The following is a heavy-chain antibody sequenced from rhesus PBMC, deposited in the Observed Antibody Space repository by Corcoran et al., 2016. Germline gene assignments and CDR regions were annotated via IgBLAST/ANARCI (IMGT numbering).Heavy chain of an antibody. V-gene: IGHV4-76*01. J-gene: IGHJ4*01. CDR3: ARIYTVTWLPIDY. CDR2: IYVSSGST. CDR1: GGSISGGYD. D-gene: IGHD4-23*01. Sequence: QVQLQESGPGVVKPSETLSLTCAVSGGSISGGYDWSWIRQPPGKGLEWIGYIYVSSGSTNYNPSLKNRCTISKDASKNEFSLKRSSVTAADTAVYYCARIYTVTWLPIDYWGQGVLVTVSS.